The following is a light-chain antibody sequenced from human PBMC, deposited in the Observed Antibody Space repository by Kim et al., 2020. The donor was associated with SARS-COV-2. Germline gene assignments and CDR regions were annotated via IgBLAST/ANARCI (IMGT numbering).Light chain of an antibody. V-gene: IGLV1-47*01. CDR1: SSTIGTNY. J-gene: IGLJ3*02. CDR3: ASWDDSLKWV. CDR2: RND. Sequence: PGQRVTIACSGCSSTIGTNYVYWYQQVPGTAPKLLLYRNDQRPSGVPDRFSGSKSGTSASLAISGLRSEDEADYYCASWDDSLKWVFGGGTQLTVL.